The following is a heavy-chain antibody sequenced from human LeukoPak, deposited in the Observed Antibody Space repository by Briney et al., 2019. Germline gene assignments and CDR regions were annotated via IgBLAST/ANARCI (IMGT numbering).Heavy chain of an antibody. D-gene: IGHD3-22*01. J-gene: IGHJ4*02. V-gene: IGHV1-69*04. CDR2: IIPILGIA. CDR3: ARARGYDSSGYYLH. Sequence: GASVKVSCKASGGTFSSYAISWVRQAPGQGLEWMGRIIPILGIANYAQKFQGRVTITADKSTSTAYMELSSLRSEDTAVYYCARARGYDSSGYYLHWGQGTLVTVSS. CDR1: GGTFSSYA.